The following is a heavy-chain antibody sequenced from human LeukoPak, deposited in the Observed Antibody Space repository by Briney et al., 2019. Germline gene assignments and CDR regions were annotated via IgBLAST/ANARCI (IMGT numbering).Heavy chain of an antibody. CDR3: ARGVGATTAAFDY. Sequence: ASVNVSCKASGYTFTGYYMHWVRQAPGQGLEWMGWINPNSGGTNYAQKFQGRVTMTRDTSISTAYMELSRLRSDDTAVYYCARGVGATTAAFDYWGQGTLVTVSS. V-gene: IGHV1-2*02. D-gene: IGHD1-26*01. J-gene: IGHJ4*02. CDR1: GYTFTGYY. CDR2: INPNSGGT.